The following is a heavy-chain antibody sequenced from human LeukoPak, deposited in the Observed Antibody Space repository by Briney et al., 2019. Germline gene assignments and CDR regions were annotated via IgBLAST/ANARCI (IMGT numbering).Heavy chain of an antibody. CDR2: ISGSGGST. J-gene: IGHJ4*02. V-gene: IGHV3-23*01. D-gene: IGHD6-13*01. CDR3: ATVNWYSSGWYESFDY. Sequence: QPGGSLRLSCAASGFTFSSYAMSWVRQAPGKGLEWVSAISGSGGSTYYADSVKGRFTISRDNSKNTLYLQMNSLRAEDTAVYYCATVNWYSSGWYESFDYWGQGTLVTVSS. CDR1: GFTFSSYA.